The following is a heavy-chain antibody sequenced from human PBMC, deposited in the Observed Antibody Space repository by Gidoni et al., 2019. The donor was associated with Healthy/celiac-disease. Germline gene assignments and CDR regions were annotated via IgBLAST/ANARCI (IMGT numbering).Heavy chain of an antibody. CDR2: INPNSVGT. Sequence: QVQLVQSGAEVKKPGASVKVSCKASGYTFTGYYMHWVRQAPGQGLEWMGWINPNSVGTNYAQKFQGRVTMTRDTSISTAYMELSRLRSDDTAVYYCARDAYYDYTRGGLDYWGQGTLVTVSS. V-gene: IGHV1-2*02. D-gene: IGHD3-16*01. CDR1: GYTFTGYY. J-gene: IGHJ4*02. CDR3: ARDAYYDYTRGGLDY.